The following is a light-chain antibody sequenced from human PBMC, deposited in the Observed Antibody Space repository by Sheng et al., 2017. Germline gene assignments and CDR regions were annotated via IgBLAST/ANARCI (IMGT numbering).Light chain of an antibody. V-gene: IGKV1-39*01. CDR2: GAS. CDR3: QQGYSLPHT. Sequence: DILMTQSPSSLSASEGDRVTITCRASQNIDKDLNWYRHRPGTAPKLLLYGASSLRTGVPSRFSGSGSQTDFTLTISGLQSEDFATYFCQQGYSLPHTFGQGTKVEI. J-gene: IGKJ2*01. CDR1: QNIDKD.